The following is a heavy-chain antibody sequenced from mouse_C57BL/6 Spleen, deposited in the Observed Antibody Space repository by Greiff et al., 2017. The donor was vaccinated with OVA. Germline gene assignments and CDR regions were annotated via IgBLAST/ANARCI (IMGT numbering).Heavy chain of an antibody. D-gene: IGHD1-1*01. J-gene: IGHJ2*01. Sequence: QVQLQQSGAELVRPGASVTLSCKASGYTFTDYEMHWVKQTPVHGLEWIGAIDPETGGTAYNQKFKGKAILTADKSSSTAYMELRSLTSEDSAVYYCTRSRVVITTVVAPFDYWGQGTTLTVSS. CDR1: GYTFTDYE. CDR3: TRSRVVITTVVAPFDY. CDR2: IDPETGGT. V-gene: IGHV1-15*01.